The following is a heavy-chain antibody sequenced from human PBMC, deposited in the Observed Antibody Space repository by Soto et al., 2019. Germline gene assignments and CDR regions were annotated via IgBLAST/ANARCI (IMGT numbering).Heavy chain of an antibody. CDR2: ISAYNGNT. D-gene: IGHD3-22*01. Sequence: GASVKVSCKASGYTFTSYGISWVRQAPGQGLEWMGWISAYNGNTNYAQKLQGRVTMTTDTSTSTAYMELRSLRSDDTAVYYCARNTYYYDSSSYYLAPIDYWGQGSLVTVSS. J-gene: IGHJ4*02. CDR3: ARNTYYYDSSSYYLAPIDY. CDR1: GYTFTSYG. V-gene: IGHV1-18*01.